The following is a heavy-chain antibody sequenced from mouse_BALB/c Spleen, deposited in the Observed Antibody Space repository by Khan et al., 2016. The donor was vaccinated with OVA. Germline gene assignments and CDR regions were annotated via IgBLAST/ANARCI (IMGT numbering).Heavy chain of an antibody. J-gene: IGHJ4*01. Sequence: EVQLQESGPGLVKPSQSLSLTCTVTGYSLTSNYAWNWIRQFLGNKLEWMGYISYSGSTSYNPSLKSRISISRFTSKNKFVLPLKSVTTEDTATYYCERKGWYGYAVDYWGQGTSVTVSS. CDR1: GYSLTSNYA. CDR3: ERKGWYGYAVDY. CDR2: ISYSGST. D-gene: IGHD2-14*01. V-gene: IGHV3-2*02.